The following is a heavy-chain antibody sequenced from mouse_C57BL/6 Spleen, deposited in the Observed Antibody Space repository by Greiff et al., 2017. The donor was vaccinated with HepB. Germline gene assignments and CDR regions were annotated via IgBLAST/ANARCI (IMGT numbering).Heavy chain of an antibody. CDR3: ARSEDYDGDYYAMDY. V-gene: IGHV1-82*01. CDR1: GYAFSSSW. CDR2: IYPGDGDT. D-gene: IGHD2-4*01. J-gene: IGHJ4*01. Sequence: VQLQQSGPELVKPGASVKISCKASGYAFSSSWMNWVKQRPGKGLEWIGRIYPGDGDTNYNGKFKGKATLTADKSSSTAYMQLSSLTSEDSAVYFCARSEDYDGDYYAMDYWGQGTSVTVSS.